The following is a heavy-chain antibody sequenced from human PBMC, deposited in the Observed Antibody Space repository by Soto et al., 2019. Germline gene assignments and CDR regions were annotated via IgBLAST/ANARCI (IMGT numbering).Heavy chain of an antibody. V-gene: IGHV3-30-3*01. CDR3: ARTARLVDY. J-gene: IGHJ4*02. Sequence: PGGSLRLSCAASGFTFSNYAMHWVRQAPGKGLEWVAVISYDGSNKYYADSVKGRFTISRDNSKNTLFLQMNSLRAEDTAVYYCARTARLVDYWGQGTLVTVSS. CDR2: ISYDGSNK. CDR1: GFTFSNYA.